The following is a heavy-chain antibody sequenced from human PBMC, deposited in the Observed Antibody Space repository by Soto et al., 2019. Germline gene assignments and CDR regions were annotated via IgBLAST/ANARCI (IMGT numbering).Heavy chain of an antibody. CDR2: ISGSGGST. V-gene: IGHV3-23*01. CDR3: ASRQNYYDSSGYYGFFPVNWFDP. CDR1: GFTFSSYA. J-gene: IGHJ5*02. D-gene: IGHD3-22*01. Sequence: GGSLRLSCAASGFTFSSYAMSWVRQAPGKGLEWVSAISGSGGSTYYADSVKGRFTISRDNSKNTLYLQMNSLRAEDTAVYYCASRQNYYDSSGYYGFFPVNWFDPWGQGTLVTVSS.